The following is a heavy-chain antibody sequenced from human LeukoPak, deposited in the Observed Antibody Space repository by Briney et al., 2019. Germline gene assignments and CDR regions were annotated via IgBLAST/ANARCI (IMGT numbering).Heavy chain of an antibody. CDR3: AGAMFLSRVYYYDSSGYYGDDAFDI. V-gene: IGHV4-59*01. D-gene: IGHD3-22*01. CDR1: GGSISSYY. CDR2: IYYSGST. Sequence: KPSETLSLTCTVSGGSISSYYWSWIRQPPGKGLEWIGYIYYSGSTNYNPSLKRRVTISVDTSKNQFSLKLSSVTAADTAVYYCAGAMFLSRVYYYDSSGYYGDDAFDIWGQGTMVTVSS. J-gene: IGHJ3*02.